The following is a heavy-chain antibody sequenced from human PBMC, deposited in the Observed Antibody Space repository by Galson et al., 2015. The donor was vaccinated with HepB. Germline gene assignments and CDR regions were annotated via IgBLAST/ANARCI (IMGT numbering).Heavy chain of an antibody. CDR1: GYNFADYW. V-gene: IGHV5-51*01. Sequence: QSGAEVKKPGESLKISCKVSGYNFADYWIGWVRQVPGKGLEWMGIIYPGGSDTRYSPSFQGQVTISVDKSISTAYLQWTSPKASDTAMYYCARQRFFDYWGQGTLVTVSS. D-gene: IGHD3-3*01. J-gene: IGHJ4*02. CDR2: IYPGGSDT. CDR3: ARQRFFDY.